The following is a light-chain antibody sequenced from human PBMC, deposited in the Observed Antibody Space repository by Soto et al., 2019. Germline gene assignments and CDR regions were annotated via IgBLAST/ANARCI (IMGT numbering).Light chain of an antibody. V-gene: IGLV3-21*04. CDR1: NIGSKR. J-gene: IGLJ1*01. CDR2: YVS. Sequence: SYELTQPPSVSVAPEKTARLTCRGDNIGSKRVHWYRQKPGQAPVLVIYYVSYRPSGIPERFSGSNSGNTATLSINGVEDGDEAGYYCQVWDVTTDHYVFGTGTKVTVL. CDR3: QVWDVTTDHYV.